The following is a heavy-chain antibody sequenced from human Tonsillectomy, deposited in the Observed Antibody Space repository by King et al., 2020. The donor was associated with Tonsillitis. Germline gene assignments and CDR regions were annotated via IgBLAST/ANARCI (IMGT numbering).Heavy chain of an antibody. V-gene: IGHV3-9*01. J-gene: IGHJ2*01. D-gene: IGHD2-2*01. Sequence: VQLVESGGGLVQPGRSLRLSCAASGFSFDDYAMHWVRQAPGKGLEWVSGISWNSNSIGYADSVKGRFTISRDNAKNSLYLQMNSLRAEDTALYYCANDIYCSSTSCSHRYFDLWGRGTLVTVSS. CDR1: GFSFDDYA. CDR2: ISWNSNSI. CDR3: ANDIYCSSTSCSHRYFDL.